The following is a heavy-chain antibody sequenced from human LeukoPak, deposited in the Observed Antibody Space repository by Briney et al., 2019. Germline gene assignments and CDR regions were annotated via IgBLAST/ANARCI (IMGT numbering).Heavy chain of an antibody. V-gene: IGHV4-34*01. CDR1: GGSFSGYY. J-gene: IGHJ4*02. D-gene: IGHD3-10*01. CDR2: INHSGST. Sequence: SETLSLTCAVYGGSFSGYYWSWIRQPPGKGLEWIGEINHSGSTNYNPSLESRVTISVDTSKNQFSLKLSSVTAADTAVYYCARGRTMVYWGQGTLVTVSS. CDR3: ARGRTMVY.